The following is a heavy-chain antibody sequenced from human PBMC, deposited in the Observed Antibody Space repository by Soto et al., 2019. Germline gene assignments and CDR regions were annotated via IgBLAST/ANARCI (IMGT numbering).Heavy chain of an antibody. V-gene: IGHV4-4*02. CDR2: IYHSGST. Sequence: PSETLSLTCAVSGGSISSSNWWSWVRQPPGKGLEWIGEIYHSGSTNYNPPLKSRVTISVDKSKNQFSLKLSSVTAADTAVYYCATVQGYSSGWGEYYYYGMDVWGQGTTVTVSS. CDR1: GGSISSSNW. J-gene: IGHJ6*02. CDR3: ATVQGYSSGWGEYYYYGMDV. D-gene: IGHD6-19*01.